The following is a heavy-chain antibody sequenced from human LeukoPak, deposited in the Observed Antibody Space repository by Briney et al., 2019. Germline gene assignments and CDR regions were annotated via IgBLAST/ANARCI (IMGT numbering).Heavy chain of an antibody. CDR3: ARQEYDFWSGYYIDYFDY. D-gene: IGHD3-3*01. CDR2: IYHSGST. J-gene: IGHJ4*02. Sequence: SETLSLTCAVSGYSISNGYYWGWIRQPPGKGLEWIGSIYHSGSTYYNPSLKSRVTISVDTSKNQFSLKLSSVTAADTAVYYCARQEYDFWSGYYIDYFDYWGQGTLVTVSS. CDR1: GYSISNGYY. V-gene: IGHV4-38-2*01.